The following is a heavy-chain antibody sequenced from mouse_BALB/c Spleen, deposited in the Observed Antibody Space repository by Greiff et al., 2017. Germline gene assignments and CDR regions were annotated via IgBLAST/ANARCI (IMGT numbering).Heavy chain of an antibody. CDR2: IDPANGNT. Sequence: VQLQQSGAELVKPGASVKLSCTASGFNIKDTYMHWVKQRPEQGLEWIGRIDPANGNTKYDPKFQGKATITADTSSNTAYLQLSSLTSEDTAVYYCARDAYYYGSSDYYAMDYWGQGTSVTVSS. J-gene: IGHJ4*01. D-gene: IGHD1-1*01. CDR1: GFNIKDTY. V-gene: IGHV14-3*02. CDR3: ARDAYYYGSSDYYAMDY.